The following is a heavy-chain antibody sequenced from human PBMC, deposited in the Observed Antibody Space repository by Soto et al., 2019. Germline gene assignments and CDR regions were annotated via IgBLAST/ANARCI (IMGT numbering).Heavy chain of an antibody. Sequence: PGGSLRLSCAASGFTFSNAWMSWVRQAPGKGLEWVGRIKSKTDGGTTDYAAPVKGRFTISRDDSKNTLYLQMNSLKTEDTAVYYCTTDSSLGGYCSSTSCWGGMDVWGQGTTVTVSS. CDR2: IKSKTDGGTT. J-gene: IGHJ6*02. CDR1: GFTFSNAW. V-gene: IGHV3-15*01. CDR3: TTDSSLGGYCSSTSCWGGMDV. D-gene: IGHD2-2*01.